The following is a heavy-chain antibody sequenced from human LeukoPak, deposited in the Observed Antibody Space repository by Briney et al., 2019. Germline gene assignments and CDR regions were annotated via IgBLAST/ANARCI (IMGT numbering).Heavy chain of an antibody. Sequence: PSETLSLTCTVSGGSISSSSYYWGWIRQRPGKGLEWIGSIYYSGSTYYNPSLKSRVTISVDTSKNQFSLKLSSVTAADTAVYYCARDRGTWNDDGFDYWGQGTLVTVSS. V-gene: IGHV4-39*07. J-gene: IGHJ4*02. CDR2: IYYSGST. CDR1: GGSISSSSYY. D-gene: IGHD1-1*01. CDR3: ARDRGTWNDDGFDY.